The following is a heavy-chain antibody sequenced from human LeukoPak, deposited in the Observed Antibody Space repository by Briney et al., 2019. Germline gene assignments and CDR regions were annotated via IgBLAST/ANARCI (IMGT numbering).Heavy chain of an antibody. CDR2: IYYSGST. CDR1: GGSISSYY. D-gene: IGHD3-22*01. V-gene: IGHV4-59*01. Sequence: SETLSLTCTVSGGSISSYYWSWIRQPPGKGLEWIGYIYYSGSTNYNPSLKSRVTISVDTSKNQFSLKLSSATAADTAVYYCARGYYDSSGYYWARVRFDPWGQGTLVTVSS. J-gene: IGHJ5*02. CDR3: ARGYYDSSGYYWARVRFDP.